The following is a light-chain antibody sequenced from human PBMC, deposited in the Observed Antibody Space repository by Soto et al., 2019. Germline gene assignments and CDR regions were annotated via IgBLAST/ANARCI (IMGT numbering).Light chain of an antibody. CDR3: QQHDRWPIT. CDR2: AAS. J-gene: IGKJ5*01. V-gene: IGKV1-9*01. CDR1: HDISTY. Sequence: DVPLSLSPALLAASVGGGCTIAWRAGHDISTYLAWYQQKPGKAPKLLIYAASSLQSGVPSRFSGSGSGTGFTLTISSLQPEDFSTYYCQQHDRWPITFGQGTRLEIK.